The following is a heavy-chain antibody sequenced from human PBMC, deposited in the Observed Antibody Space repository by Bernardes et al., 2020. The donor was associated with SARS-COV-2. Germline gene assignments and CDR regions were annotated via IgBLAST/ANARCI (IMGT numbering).Heavy chain of an antibody. D-gene: IGHD3-22*01. CDR2: ISGYNGNK. CDR1: GYTSTSYG. V-gene: IGHV1-18*01. Sequence: ASMKVSCKASGYTSTSYGISWVRQAPGQGLEWMGWISGYNGNKNYAQNFQGRVTMTTDTSTSTAYMELRSLRSDDTAVYYCAREDYYDSSGYYYYYGMDVWGQGTTVTVSS. CDR3: AREDYYDSSGYYYYYGMDV. J-gene: IGHJ6*02.